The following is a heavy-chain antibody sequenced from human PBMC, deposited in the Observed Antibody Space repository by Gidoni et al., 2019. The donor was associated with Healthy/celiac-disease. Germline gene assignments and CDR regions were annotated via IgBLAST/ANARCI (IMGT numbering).Heavy chain of an antibody. CDR3: ARDRSGSSGYYYYYYGMDV. J-gene: IGHJ6*02. Sequence: QVQLVQSGAEVKKPGSSVKVSCKASGGTFSSYAISWVRQAPGQGLEWMGGIIPIFGTANYAKKFQGRVTITADESTSTAYMELSSLRSEDTAVYYCARDRSGSSGYYYYYYGMDVWGQGTTVTVSS. CDR1: GGTFSSYA. D-gene: IGHD3-22*01. V-gene: IGHV1-69*01. CDR2: IIPIFGTA.